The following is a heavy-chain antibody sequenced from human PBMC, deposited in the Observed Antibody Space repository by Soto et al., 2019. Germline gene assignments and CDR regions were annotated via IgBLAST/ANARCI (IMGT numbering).Heavy chain of an antibody. J-gene: IGHJ3*02. D-gene: IGHD2-15*01. CDR3: ARLTCSGGSCYARRSFDI. CDR2: IYPGDSDT. Sequence: PGESLKLSCKGSGYSFTSYWIGWVRQMPGKGLEWMGIIYPGDSDTRYSPSFQGQVTISADKSISTAYLQWSSLKASDTAMYYCARLTCSGGSCYARRSFDIWGQGTMVTVSS. CDR1: GYSFTSYW. V-gene: IGHV5-51*01.